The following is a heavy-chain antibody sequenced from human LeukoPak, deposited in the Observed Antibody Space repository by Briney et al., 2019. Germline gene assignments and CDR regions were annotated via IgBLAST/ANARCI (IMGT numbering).Heavy chain of an antibody. CDR1: GGSISGYY. CDR2: IYYSGST. V-gene: IGHV4-59*08. J-gene: IGHJ4*02. Sequence: KPSETLSFTCTVSGGSISGYYWSWIRQPPGKGLEWIGYIYYSGSTNYNPSLRSRLTISVDTSKNQFSLKLSSVTAADTAVYYCARHYVFVYGGSSFDYWGQGTLVTVSS. D-gene: IGHD2-8*01. CDR3: ARHYVFVYGGSSFDY.